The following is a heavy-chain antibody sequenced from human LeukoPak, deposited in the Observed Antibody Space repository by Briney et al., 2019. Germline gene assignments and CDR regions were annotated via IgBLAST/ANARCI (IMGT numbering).Heavy chain of an antibody. CDR3: VRGGARQLPYFDY. J-gene: IGHJ4*02. V-gene: IGHV3-48*04. CDR2: ISSSSSTI. D-gene: IGHD1-26*01. Sequence: PGGSLRLSCAASGFTFGSYSMNWVRQAPGKGLEWVSYISSSSSTIYYADSVKGRFTISRDNAKNSLYLQMNSLRAEDTAVYYCVRGGARQLPYFDYWGQGTLVTVSS. CDR1: GFTFGSYS.